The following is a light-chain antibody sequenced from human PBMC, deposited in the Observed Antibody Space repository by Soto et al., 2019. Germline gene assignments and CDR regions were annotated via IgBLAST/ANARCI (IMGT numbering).Light chain of an antibody. J-gene: IGLJ1*01. CDR1: SSNIGINS. Sequence: QSVLTQPHSASGTPGQRVTISCSGSSSNIGINSVHWFTQVPGTAPKPLISSSNQRPSGVPERFSGSKSGTSASLAISGLQSEDEADYYCAAWDDSLTGHIFVTGTKVTVL. CDR2: SSN. CDR3: AAWDDSLTGHI. V-gene: IGLV1-44*01.